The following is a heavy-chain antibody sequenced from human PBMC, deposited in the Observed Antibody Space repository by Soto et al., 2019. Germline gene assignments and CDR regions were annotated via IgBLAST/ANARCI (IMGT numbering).Heavy chain of an antibody. Sequence: SETLSLTCTVSGGSISSGGYYWSWIRQHPGKGLEWIGYIYYSGSTYYNPSLKSRVTISVDTSKNQFSLKLSSVTAADTAVYYCARGAPRQSSGWTNWFDPWGQGTLVTVSS. CDR2: IYYSGST. V-gene: IGHV4-31*03. CDR3: ARGAPRQSSGWTNWFDP. J-gene: IGHJ5*02. CDR1: GGSISSGGYY. D-gene: IGHD6-19*01.